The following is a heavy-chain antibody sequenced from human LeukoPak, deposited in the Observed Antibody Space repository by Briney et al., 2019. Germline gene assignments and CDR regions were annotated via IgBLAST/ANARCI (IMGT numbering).Heavy chain of an antibody. J-gene: IGHJ4*02. D-gene: IGHD4-17*01. CDR3: AREAVTRNYFDY. CDR1: GFTFSSYA. Sequence: PGGSPRLSCAASGFTFSSYAMSWVRQAPGKGLEWVSTTSYGGGRTYYADSVKGRFTISRDNSKNTLYLQMNSLRAEDTAVYYCAREAVTRNYFDYWGQGTLVTVSS. V-gene: IGHV3-23*01. CDR2: TSYGGGRT.